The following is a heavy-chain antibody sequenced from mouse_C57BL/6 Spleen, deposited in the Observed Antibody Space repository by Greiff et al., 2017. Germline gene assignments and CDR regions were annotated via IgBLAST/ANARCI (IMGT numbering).Heavy chain of an antibody. CDR1: GYTFTSYW. CDR3: ARAAYYGSSWFAY. CDR2: INPSIGGT. V-gene: IGHV1-53*01. J-gene: IGHJ3*01. Sequence: VQLQQPGTELVKPGASGYTFTSYWMHWVKQRPGQGLEWIGNINPSIGGTNYNEKFKSKATLTVDKSSSTAYMQLSSLTSEDSAVYYCARAAYYGSSWFAYWGQGTLVTVSA. D-gene: IGHD1-1*01.